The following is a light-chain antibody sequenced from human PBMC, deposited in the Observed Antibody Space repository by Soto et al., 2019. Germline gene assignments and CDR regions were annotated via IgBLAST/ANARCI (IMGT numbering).Light chain of an antibody. J-gene: IGKJ1*01. V-gene: IGKV3-11*01. CDR3: QQRSNWPPWT. CDR2: DAS. Sequence: EIVLTQSPATLSLSPGERATLSCRASQSVSSQLAWYQQKPGQAPRLLIYDASNRATGIPDRFSGSGSGTDFSLTISSLEAEDFAVYYCQQRSNWPPWTFGQGTKVEIK. CDR1: QSVSSQ.